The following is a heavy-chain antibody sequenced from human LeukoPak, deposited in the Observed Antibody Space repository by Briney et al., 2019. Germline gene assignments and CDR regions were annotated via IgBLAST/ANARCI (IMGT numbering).Heavy chain of an antibody. CDR1: GASITSFH. CDR3: ARKDGDY. CDR2: IYSSGST. V-gene: IGHV4-4*07. J-gene: IGHJ4*02. D-gene: IGHD6-6*01. Sequence: SETLSLTCTVSGASITSFHWTWIRQPAGKGLEWIGLIYSSGSTIYNPSLQSRVAMSVDMTKNQLSLKLSSVTAADTAMYYCARKDGDYWGLGTLVTVSS.